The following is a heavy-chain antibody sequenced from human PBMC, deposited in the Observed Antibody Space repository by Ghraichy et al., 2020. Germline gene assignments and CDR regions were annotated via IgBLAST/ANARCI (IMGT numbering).Heavy chain of an antibody. CDR2: ISGSGGST. V-gene: IGHV3-23*01. CDR1: GFTFSSYA. Sequence: GGSLRLSCAASGFTFSSYAMSWVRQAPGKGLEWVSAISGSGGSTYYADSVKGRFTISRDNSKNTLYLQMNSLRAEDTAVYYCAKDPPPIVLVRHKYYYYGMDVWGQGTTVTVSS. D-gene: IGHD2-8*02. J-gene: IGHJ6*02. CDR3: AKDPPPIVLVRHKYYYYGMDV.